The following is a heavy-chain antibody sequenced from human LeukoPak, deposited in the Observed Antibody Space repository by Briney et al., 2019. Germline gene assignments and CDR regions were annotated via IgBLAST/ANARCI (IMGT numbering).Heavy chain of an antibody. CDR2: MNPNSGNT. CDR1: GYTFTSYD. V-gene: IGHV1-8*03. D-gene: IGHD4-23*01. J-gene: IGHJ4*02. Sequence: ASVKVSCKASGYTFTSYDINWVRQATGQGLEWMGWMNPNSGNTGYAQKFQGRVTITRNTSISTAYMELSSLRSEDTAVYYCARFGSAGGNSEVNYWGQGTLVTVSS. CDR3: ARFGSAGGNSEVNY.